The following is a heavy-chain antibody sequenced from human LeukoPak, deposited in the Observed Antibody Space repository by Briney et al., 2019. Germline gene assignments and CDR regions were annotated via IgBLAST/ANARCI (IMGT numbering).Heavy chain of an antibody. CDR3: AKGGRIAAAGTWY. V-gene: IGHV3-21*04. CDR1: GLTFSDYS. CDR2: ISPSTGYI. Sequence: GGSLRLSCVASGLTFSDYSMNWVRQAPGKGLEWVSSISPSTGYIYYADSAKGRFTISRDNADNSLYLQMNSLRTEDTALYYCAKGGRIAAAGTWYWGQGTLVTVSS. J-gene: IGHJ4*02. D-gene: IGHD6-13*01.